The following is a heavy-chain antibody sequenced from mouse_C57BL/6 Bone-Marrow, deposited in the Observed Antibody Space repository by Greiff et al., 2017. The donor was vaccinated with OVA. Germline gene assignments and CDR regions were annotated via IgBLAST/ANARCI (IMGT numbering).Heavy chain of an antibody. D-gene: IGHD1-1*01. V-gene: IGHV1-82*01. CDR1: GYAFSSPW. J-gene: IGHJ4*01. CDR3: ARSDFHLLLRSYYAMDY. CDR2: IYPGDGDT. Sequence: QVQLQQSGPELVKPGASVKISCKASGYAFSSPWMNWVKQRPGKGLEWIGRIYPGDGDTNYNGKFKGKATLTADKSSSTAYMQLSSLTSEDSAVYFCARSDFHLLLRSYYAMDYWGQGTSVTVSS.